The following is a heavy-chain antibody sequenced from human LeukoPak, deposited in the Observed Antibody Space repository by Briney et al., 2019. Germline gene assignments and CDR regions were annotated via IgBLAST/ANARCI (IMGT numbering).Heavy chain of an antibody. J-gene: IGHJ4*02. CDR3: ARDLDWILFDY. D-gene: IGHD3-9*01. V-gene: IGHV3-74*03. CDR2: IRPEGTTT. Sequence: RPGGSLRLSCAASGFTFSTYWMHWVRQAPGKGQVWVSRIRPEGTTTAYADSVKGRFTISRDNAKNTLFLQMNSLSAEDTAVYYCARDLDWILFDYWGQGTLVTVSS. CDR1: GFTFSTYW.